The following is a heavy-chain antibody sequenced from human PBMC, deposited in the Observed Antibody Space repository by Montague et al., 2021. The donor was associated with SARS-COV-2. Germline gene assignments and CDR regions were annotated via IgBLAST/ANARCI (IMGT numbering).Heavy chain of an antibody. CDR1: GGSISSGSYY. D-gene: IGHD6-19*01. V-gene: IGHV4-61*02. J-gene: IGHJ4*02. CDR2: ISISGST. Sequence: TLFLTCTVSGGSISSGSYYWSWIRQPAGKGLEWIGRISISGSTNYNPSLKSRVTISVDTSKNQFSLKLSSVTAADTAVYYCARDIAVADLFDYWGQGTLVTVSS. CDR3: ARDIAVADLFDY.